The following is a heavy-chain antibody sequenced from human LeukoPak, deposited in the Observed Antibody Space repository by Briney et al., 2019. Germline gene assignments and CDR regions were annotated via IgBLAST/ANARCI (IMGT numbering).Heavy chain of an antibody. J-gene: IGHJ5*02. D-gene: IGHD3-3*02. CDR2: SEGDDTTT. CDR1: GFSVGNYW. Sequence: GGSLRLSCAASGFSVGNYWMHWVRQAPGKGLVWVSRSEGDDTTTTYADSVKGRFTVSRNNAKNTVYLQMNSLRVEDTAVYYCAKLDWFDPWGQETLVTVSP. V-gene: IGHV3-74*03. CDR3: AKLDWFDP.